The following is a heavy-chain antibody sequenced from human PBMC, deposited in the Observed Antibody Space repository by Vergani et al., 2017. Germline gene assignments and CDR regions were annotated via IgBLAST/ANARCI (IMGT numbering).Heavy chain of an antibody. CDR1: GGSFSGYY. D-gene: IGHD2-15*01. J-gene: IGHJ4*02. CDR2: INHSGST. V-gene: IGHV4-34*01. CDR3: ARELGGGQIDY. Sequence: QVQLQQWGAGLLKPSETLSLTCAVYGGSFSGYYWSWIRQPPGKGLEWIGEINHSGSTNYNPSLKSRVTISVDTSKNQFSLKLSSVTAADTAVYYCARELGGGQIDYWGQGTLVTVSS.